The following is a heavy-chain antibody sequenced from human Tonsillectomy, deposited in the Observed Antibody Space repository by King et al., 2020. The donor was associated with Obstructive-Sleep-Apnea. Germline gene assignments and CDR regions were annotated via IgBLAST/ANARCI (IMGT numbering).Heavy chain of an antibody. CDR3: ARDRGYCSSTACYEYNWFDP. Sequence: VQLQQSGPGMVKPSQTLSLTCAISGDHVSSNSATWNWIRQSPSRGLEWLGRTYYRSKWYNDYAVSVKGRITIIPDTSKNQFSLQLHSVTPEDTAVYYCARDRGYCSSTACYEYNWFDPWGQGNLVTVSS. V-gene: IGHV6-1*01. D-gene: IGHD2-2*01. J-gene: IGHJ5*02. CDR2: TYYRSKWYN. CDR1: GDHVSSNSAT.